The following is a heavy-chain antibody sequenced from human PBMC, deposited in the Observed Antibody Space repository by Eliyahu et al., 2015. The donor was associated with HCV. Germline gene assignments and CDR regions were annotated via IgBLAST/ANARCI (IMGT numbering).Heavy chain of an antibody. CDR1: GXXFXTXX. D-gene: IGHD1-26*01. J-gene: IGHJ5*02. V-gene: IGHV1-69*11. CDR3: ATIRALRGDPLGAFDP. CDR2: IVPLLSTP. Sequence: VQLVQSGTEMKHPGSSXXISCRXSGXXFXTXXLHWMRQAPGXGLEWMGSIVPLLSTPNYPQKFKYRVKISVDESANTVFLEVDGLTSDDTAMYYCATIRALRGDPLGAFDPWGQGTLVTVSS.